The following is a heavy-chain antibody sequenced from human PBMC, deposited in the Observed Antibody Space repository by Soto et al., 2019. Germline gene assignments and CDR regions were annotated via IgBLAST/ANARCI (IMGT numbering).Heavy chain of an antibody. CDR3: ARGVVGYYDSTDAFDI. CDR2: IYYSGST. Sequence: QVQLQESGPGLVKPSQTLSLTCTVSGGSISSGDYYWSWIRQPPGKGLEWIGYIYYSGSTYYNPSLKSRVTITVDTSKNQFSLKLRSVTAADTAVYYCARGVVGYYDSTDAFDIWGQGTMVTVSS. CDR1: GGSISSGDYY. J-gene: IGHJ3*02. D-gene: IGHD3-22*01. V-gene: IGHV4-30-4*01.